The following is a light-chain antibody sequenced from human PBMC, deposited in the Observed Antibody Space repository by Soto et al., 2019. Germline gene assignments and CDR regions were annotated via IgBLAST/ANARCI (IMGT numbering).Light chain of an antibody. CDR3: CSYTTSNTRQIV. CDR2: DVS. V-gene: IGLV2-14*01. J-gene: IGLJ1*01. CDR1: SSDVGGYNY. Sequence: QSVLTQPASVSGSPGQPITISCTGTSSDVGGYNYVSWYQQHPGKAPKFMIYDVSNRPSGVSNRFSGSKSGNTASLTISGLQAEDEADYYCCSYTTSNTRQIVFGTGTKVT.